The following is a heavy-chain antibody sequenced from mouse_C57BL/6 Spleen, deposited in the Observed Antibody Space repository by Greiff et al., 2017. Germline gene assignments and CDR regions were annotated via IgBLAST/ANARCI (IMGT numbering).Heavy chain of an antibody. CDR1: GFNIKNTY. D-gene: IGHD1-1*01. V-gene: IGHV14-3*01. CDR3: ARSLYGSSDGFAY. J-gene: IGHJ3*01. Sequence: VQLKQSVAELVRPGASVKLSCTASGFNIKNTYMHWVKQRPEQGLEWIGRIDPANGNTKYAPKFQGKATITADTSSNTAYLQLSSLTSEDTAIYYCARSLYGSSDGFAYWGQGTLVTVSA. CDR2: IDPANGNT.